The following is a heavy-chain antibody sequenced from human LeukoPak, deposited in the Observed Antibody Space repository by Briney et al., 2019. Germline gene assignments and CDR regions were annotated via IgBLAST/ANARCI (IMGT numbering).Heavy chain of an antibody. CDR3: ARDGYKTYYYDSSGYPT. D-gene: IGHD3-22*01. CDR1: GFTFSDYY. CDR2: ISSSGGTI. Sequence: GGSLRLSCAASGFTFSDYYMSWIRQAPGKGLEWVSYISSSGGTIYYADSVKGRFTISRDNAKNSLYLQMNSLRAEDTAVYCCARDGYKTYYYDSSGYPTWGQGTLVTVSS. V-gene: IGHV3-11*01. J-gene: IGHJ5*02.